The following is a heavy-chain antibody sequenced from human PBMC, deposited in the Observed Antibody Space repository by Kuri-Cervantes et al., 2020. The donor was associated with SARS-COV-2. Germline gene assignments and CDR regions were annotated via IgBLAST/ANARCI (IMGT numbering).Heavy chain of an antibody. CDR2: ISAYNGNT. J-gene: IGHJ3*02. D-gene: IGHD3-16*02. Sequence: ASVTVSCKASGYTFTSYGSSWVRQAPGQRLEWMGWISAYNGNTKYAQKLQGRVTMTTDTSTKTAYMELRSLRYDDTAVYYCAREHPVHHEAYDYVWGSYRGGVFEIWGQGTMVTVSS. V-gene: IGHV1-18*01. CDR1: GYTFTSYG. CDR3: AREHPVHHEAYDYVWGSYRGGVFEI.